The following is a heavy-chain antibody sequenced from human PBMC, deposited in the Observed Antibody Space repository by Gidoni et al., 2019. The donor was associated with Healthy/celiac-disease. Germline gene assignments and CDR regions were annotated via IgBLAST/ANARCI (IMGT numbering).Heavy chain of an antibody. Sequence: EVQLVQSGAEVKKPGESLKISCKGSGYSFTSYWIGWVRQLPGKGLESMGIIDPRDSDPRYSPSFQGQVTCSADKSISTAYLQWSSLKAADTAMYYCARRGSSSSWKDAFYIWGQGTMVPVSS. CDR3: ARRGSSSSWKDAFYI. D-gene: IGHD6-13*01. V-gene: IGHV5-51*01. CDR1: GYSFTSYW. J-gene: IGHJ3*02. CDR2: IDPRDSDP.